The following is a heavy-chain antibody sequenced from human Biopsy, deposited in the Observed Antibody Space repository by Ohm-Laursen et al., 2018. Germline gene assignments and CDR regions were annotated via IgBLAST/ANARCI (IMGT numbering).Heavy chain of an antibody. V-gene: IGHV1-8*01. CDR1: GYTFTSYD. CDR2: MNPNSGNT. D-gene: IGHD3-10*01. Sequence: LVKVSCKASGYTFTSYDINWVRQATGQGLEWMGWMNPNSGNTDYAQKFQGRVTMTRNTSISTAYMELNSLRSEDTAVYYCARGSFWFGGNYYYYGMDVWGQGTTVTVSS. CDR3: ARGSFWFGGNYYYYGMDV. J-gene: IGHJ6*02.